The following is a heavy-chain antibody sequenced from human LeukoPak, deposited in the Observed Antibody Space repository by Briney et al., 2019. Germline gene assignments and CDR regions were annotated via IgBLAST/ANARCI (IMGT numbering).Heavy chain of an antibody. CDR1: GFTVSSNY. J-gene: IGHJ4*02. CDR2: IYSGGST. D-gene: IGHD3-22*01. Sequence: PPGGSLRLSCAASGFTVSSNYMSWVRQAPGKGLEWVSVIYSGGSTYYADSVKGRFTISRDNSKNTLYLQMNSLRAEDTAVYYCASLGYYYDSSGSDPDYWGQGTLVTVSS. CDR3: ASLGYYYDSSGSDPDY. V-gene: IGHV3-53*01.